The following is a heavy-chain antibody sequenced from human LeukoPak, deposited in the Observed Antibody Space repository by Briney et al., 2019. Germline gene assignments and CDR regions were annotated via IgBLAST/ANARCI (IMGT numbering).Heavy chain of an antibody. CDR2: INHSGST. D-gene: IGHD4-17*01. J-gene: IGHJ6*03. CDR3: ARIGIHTVEWVNYYYYYYMDV. V-gene: IGHV4-39*07. Sequence: SETLSLTCTVSGGSITSSSYYWSWIRQPPGKGLEWIGEINHSGSTNYNPSLKSRVTISVDTSKNQFSLKLSSVTAADTAVYYCARIGIHTVEWVNYYYYYYMDVWGKGTTVTVSS. CDR1: GGSITSSSYY.